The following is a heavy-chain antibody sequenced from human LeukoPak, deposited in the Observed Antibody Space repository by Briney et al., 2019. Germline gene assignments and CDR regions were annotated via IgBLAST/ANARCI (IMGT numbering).Heavy chain of an antibody. D-gene: IGHD3-10*01. J-gene: IGHJ4*02. Sequence: SETLSLTCTVSGNSISSGYYWGWIRQPPGKGLEWIGIIYHTGTTYYNSSLKSRVTISVDTSKNQFSLRLNFVTAADTAVYYCARKGRGPYGSVNGYFDYWGQGTLVTVSS. V-gene: IGHV4-38-2*02. CDR1: GNSISSGYY. CDR2: IYHTGTT. CDR3: ARKGRGPYGSVNGYFDY.